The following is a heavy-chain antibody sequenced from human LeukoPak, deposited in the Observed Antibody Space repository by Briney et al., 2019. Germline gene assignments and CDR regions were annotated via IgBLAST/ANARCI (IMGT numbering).Heavy chain of an antibody. D-gene: IGHD3-22*01. CDR1: GGSISSSNW. V-gene: IGHV4-4*02. CDR3: AGLVGRYSSGLYYYYFDY. Sequence: PSETLSLTCAVSGGSISSSNWWSWVRQPPGKGLEWIGEMYLSGTTHSNPSVKSRVTISIDKSKNQFFLNLSSVTAADTAVYYCAGLVGRYSSGLYYYYFDYWGQGTLVTVSS. CDR2: MYLSGTT. J-gene: IGHJ4*02.